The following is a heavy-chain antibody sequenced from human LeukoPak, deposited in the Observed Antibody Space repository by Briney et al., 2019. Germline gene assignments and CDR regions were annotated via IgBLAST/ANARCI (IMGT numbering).Heavy chain of an antibody. D-gene: IGHD6-13*01. CDR3: ARDGGRSSWYYYGY. J-gene: IGHJ4*02. Sequence: ASVKVSCTASGYTFIGYYIHWVRQAPGQGLEWMGIINPSGGSTSYAQKFQGRVTMTRDMSTSTVYMELSSLRSEDTAVYYCARDGGRSSWYYYGYWGQGTLVTVSS. CDR2: INPSGGST. CDR1: GYTFIGYY. V-gene: IGHV1-46*01.